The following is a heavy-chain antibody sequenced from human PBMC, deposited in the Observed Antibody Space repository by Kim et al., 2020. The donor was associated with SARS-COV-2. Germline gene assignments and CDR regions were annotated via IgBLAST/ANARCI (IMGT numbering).Heavy chain of an antibody. CDR2: EK. J-gene: IGHJ5*02. D-gene: IGHD3-10*01. Sequence: EKSYVESVKGLFTISRDNDKNSLYLQMNSLRAADTAVYYCARDDYGFDPWGQGTLVTVSS. V-gene: IGHV3-7*01. CDR3: ARDDYGFDP.